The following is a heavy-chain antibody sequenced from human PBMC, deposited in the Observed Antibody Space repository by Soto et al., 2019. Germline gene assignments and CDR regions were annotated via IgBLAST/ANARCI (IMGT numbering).Heavy chain of an antibody. CDR3: ARGSSSYYYYYYGMDV. CDR1: GGSFSGYY. V-gene: IGHV4-34*02. J-gene: IGHJ6*02. Sequence: QVQLQQWGAGLLKPSETLSLTCAVYGGSFSGYYWSWIRQPPGQGLEWIGEINHSGSTNYNPSLKSRVTISEDTSKNQCSRKLSSVTAADTAVYYCARGSSSYYYYYYGMDVWGQGTTVTVSS. CDR2: INHSGST. D-gene: IGHD2-2*01.